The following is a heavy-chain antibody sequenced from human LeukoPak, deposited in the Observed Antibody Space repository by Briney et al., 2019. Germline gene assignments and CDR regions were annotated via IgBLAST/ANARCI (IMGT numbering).Heavy chain of an antibody. CDR1: GFTFSRYS. CDR3: ARGVDPKNYYYYGMDV. CDR2: ISTSGDST. D-gene: IGHD2-15*01. V-gene: IGHV3-64*04. Sequence: GGSLRLSCSASGFTFSRYSMHWVRQAPGKGLEYVSGISTSGDSTNYADSVKGRFTISRDNSKNTLYLQMNSLRAEDTGVYYCARGVDPKNYYYYGMDVWGQGTTVTVSS. J-gene: IGHJ6*02.